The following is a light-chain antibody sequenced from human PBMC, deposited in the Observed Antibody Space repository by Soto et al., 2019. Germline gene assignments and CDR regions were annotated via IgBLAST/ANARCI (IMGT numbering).Light chain of an antibody. CDR3: QQYGSSPST. J-gene: IGKJ1*01. CDR1: QSISRY. CDR2: GAS. Sequence: IVLTQSPGTLSLSPGERTTLSCRASQSISRYLAWYQQKPGQGPRLLIYGASSRATGTPDRFSGSGSGTDLTLTINRLEPEDFALYYCQQYGSSPSTFGQGTKVEIK. V-gene: IGKV3-20*01.